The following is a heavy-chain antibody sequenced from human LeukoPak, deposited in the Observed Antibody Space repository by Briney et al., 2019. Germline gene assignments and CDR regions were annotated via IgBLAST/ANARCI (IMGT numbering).Heavy chain of an antibody. V-gene: IGHV3-53*01. CDR1: GFTVITND. CDR2: LYSDGNT. D-gene: IGHD1-7*01. Sequence: GGSLRLSRAASGFTVITNDMTWVRQAPGKGLEWVSVLYSDGNTKYADSVQGRFTISRDNSKNTLYLEMNSLSPDDTAVYYCARGVELLAANTLAYWGQGTLVTVSS. CDR3: ARGVELLAANTLAY. J-gene: IGHJ4*02.